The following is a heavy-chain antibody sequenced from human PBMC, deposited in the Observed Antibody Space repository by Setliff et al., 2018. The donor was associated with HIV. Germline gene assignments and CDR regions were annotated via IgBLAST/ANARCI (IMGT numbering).Heavy chain of an antibody. V-gene: IGHV4-59*11. CDR1: GGSFYSHY. CDR3: ARGGSGAYYERNFDY. Sequence: PSETLSLTCTVSGGSFYSHYWSWIRQPPGKGLEWIGTVHYSGSTTYNPSLNSQGTISLDTSKNQFSLKLSSVTAADTAVFYCARGGSGAYYERNFDYWGQGTLVTVS. D-gene: IGHD1-26*01. J-gene: IGHJ4*02. CDR2: VHYSGST.